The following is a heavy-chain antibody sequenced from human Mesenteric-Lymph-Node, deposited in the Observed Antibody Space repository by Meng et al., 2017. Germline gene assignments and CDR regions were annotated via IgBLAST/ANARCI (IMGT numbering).Heavy chain of an antibody. D-gene: IGHD6-19*01. CDR3: AKDLHSSGRYGYYYGMDD. CDR1: GFTFSSYA. J-gene: IGHJ6*02. Sequence: GESLKISCAASGFTFSSYAMNWVRQAPGKGLEWVSAISGNGGRTYYADSVEGRFTISRDNSKNTLYLQMNSLRAVDTDVYYCAKDLHSSGRYGYYYGMDDWGQGTTVTVSS. V-gene: IGHV3-23*01. CDR2: ISGNGGRT.